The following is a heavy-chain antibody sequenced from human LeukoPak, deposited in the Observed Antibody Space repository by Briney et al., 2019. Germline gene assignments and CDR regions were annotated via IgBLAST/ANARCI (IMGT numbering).Heavy chain of an antibody. J-gene: IGHJ4*02. V-gene: IGHV1-24*01. CDR1: GYTLTELS. CDR2: FDPEDGET. CDR3: ATAVLDYGAPLFDY. D-gene: IGHD4-17*01. Sequence: ASVKVSCKVSGYTLTELSMHWVRQAPGKGLEWMGGFDPEDGETIYAQKFQGRVTMTEDTSTDTAYMELSSLRSEDTAVYYCATAVLDYGAPLFDYWGQGTLVTVSS.